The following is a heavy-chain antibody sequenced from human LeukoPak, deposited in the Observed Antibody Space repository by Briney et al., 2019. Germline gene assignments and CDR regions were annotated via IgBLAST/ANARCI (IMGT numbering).Heavy chain of an antibody. CDR2: IKSKIDGGTA. J-gene: IGHJ4*02. D-gene: IGHD2-15*01. Sequence: GGSLRLSCVASGLTFSKAWMTWVRQVPVKGLEWVARIKSKIDGGTADYAAPMKGRVTISRDDSKNTLSLQMNSLKTEDTAMYYCTTEGYCSGGSCYSFDNWGQGTLVTVSS. CDR1: GLTFSKAW. CDR3: TTEGYCSGGSCYSFDN. V-gene: IGHV3-15*01.